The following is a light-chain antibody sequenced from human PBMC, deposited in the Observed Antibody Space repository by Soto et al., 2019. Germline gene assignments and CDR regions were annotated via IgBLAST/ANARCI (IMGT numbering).Light chain of an antibody. CDR1: SSNIGAGYD. J-gene: IGLJ2*01. CDR3: QSYDSSRSVV. V-gene: IGLV1-40*01. Sequence: QSVLTQPPSVSGAPGQRVTISCTGDSSNIGAGYDVHWYQQLPGTAPKLLIYVNINRPSGVPDRFSASRSDSSASLAITGLQAEDEADYYCQSYDSSRSVVFGGGTKVTVL. CDR2: VNI.